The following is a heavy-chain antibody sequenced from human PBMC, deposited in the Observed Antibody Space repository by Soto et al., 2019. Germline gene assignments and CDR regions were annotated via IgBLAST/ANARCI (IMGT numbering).Heavy chain of an antibody. CDR2: IIPIFGTA. V-gene: IGHV1-69*13. Sequence: GASVKVSCKASGGTFSSYAISWVRQAPGQGLEWMGGIIPIFGTANYAQKFQGRVTITADESTSTAYMELSSLRSEDTAVYYCAKAGDTAMAPGGPYYYYGMDVWGQGTTVTVS. J-gene: IGHJ6*02. CDR1: GGTFSSYA. D-gene: IGHD5-18*01. CDR3: AKAGDTAMAPGGPYYYYGMDV.